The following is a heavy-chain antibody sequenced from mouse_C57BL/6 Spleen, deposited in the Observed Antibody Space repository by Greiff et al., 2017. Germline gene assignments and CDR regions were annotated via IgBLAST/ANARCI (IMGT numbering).Heavy chain of an antibody. Sequence: QVQLQQSGAELVRPGASVTLSCKASGYTFTDYEMHWVKQTPVHGLEWIGAIDPETGGTAYNQKFKGKAILTADKSSSTAYMELRSLTSDDSAVYYCTRTYSNYGWYYFDYWGQGTTLTVSS. CDR3: TRTYSNYGWYYFDY. CDR2: IDPETGGT. CDR1: GYTFTDYE. V-gene: IGHV1-15*01. D-gene: IGHD2-5*01. J-gene: IGHJ2*01.